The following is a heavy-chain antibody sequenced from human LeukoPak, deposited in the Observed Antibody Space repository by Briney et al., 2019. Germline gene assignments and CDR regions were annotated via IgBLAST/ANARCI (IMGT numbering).Heavy chain of an antibody. V-gene: IGHV3-74*01. J-gene: IGHJ4*02. CDR3: ASTIGSAGTQY. D-gene: IGHD6-13*01. CDR2: INGDGSTI. CDR1: GFTFNGHW. Sequence: GVTLRLFYEASGFTFNGHWMHWVRQAPAKGLVGVSLINGDGSTISYADSVKGRFTISRDNAKNRLYLQMNSLGAEDTAVYYCASTIGSAGTQYWGQGTLVTVSS.